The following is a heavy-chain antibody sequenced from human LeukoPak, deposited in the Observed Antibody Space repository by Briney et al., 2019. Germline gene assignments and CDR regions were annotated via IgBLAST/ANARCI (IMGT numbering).Heavy chain of an antibody. CDR3: ARDHNSENWGSLGR. J-gene: IGHJ4*02. D-gene: IGHD7-27*01. Sequence: ASVKVSCKASGYTFTAYYIHWVRQAPGQGLEWMGWISPYTGGRNYAQKFQGRLTITQDTSSNIVYMDLNRLTSDDTAVYYCARDHNSENWGSLGRWGQGTLVTVSS. V-gene: IGHV1-2*02. CDR2: ISPYTGGR. CDR1: GYTFTAYY.